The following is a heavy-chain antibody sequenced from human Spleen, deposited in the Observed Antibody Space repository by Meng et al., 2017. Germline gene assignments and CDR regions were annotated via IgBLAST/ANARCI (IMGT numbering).Heavy chain of an antibody. CDR2: INTDGSTT. CDR3: ARDLGGIFAY. D-gene: IGHD6-13*01. V-gene: IGHV3-74*01. Sequence: GSLKISCVASGFTFSSYWMHWVRQDPGKGLVWVSRINTDGSTTSYADSVKGRFTISRDNAKNTLYLQMNSLRAEDTAVYYCARDLGGIFAYWGQGALVTVSS. CDR1: GFTFSSYW. J-gene: IGHJ4*02.